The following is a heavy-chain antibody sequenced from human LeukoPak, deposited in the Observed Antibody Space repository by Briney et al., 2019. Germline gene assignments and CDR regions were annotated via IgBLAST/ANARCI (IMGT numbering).Heavy chain of an antibody. CDR2: IRSKANSYAT. Sequence: GGSLRLSCAASGFTFSGSAMHWVRQAPGKGLEWVGRIRSKANSYATAYAASVKGRFTISRDDSKNTAYLQMNSLKTGDTAVYYCTRTAMVIFDYWGQGTLVTVSS. V-gene: IGHV3-73*01. D-gene: IGHD5-18*01. CDR1: GFTFSGSA. J-gene: IGHJ4*02. CDR3: TRTAMVIFDY.